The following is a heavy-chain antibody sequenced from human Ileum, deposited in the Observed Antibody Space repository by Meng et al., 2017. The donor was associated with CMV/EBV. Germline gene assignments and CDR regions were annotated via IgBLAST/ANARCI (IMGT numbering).Heavy chain of an antibody. CDR3: ARGSIAAAGRGYFQH. V-gene: IGHV1-46*01. D-gene: IGHD6-13*01. CDR2: INPSGGST. CDR1: GSTFTSYY. Sequence: SGSTFTSYYLHWVRQAPGQGLEWMGIINPSGGSTSYAQKFQGRVTMTRDTSTSTVYMELSSLRSEDTAVYYCARGSIAAAGRGYFQHWGQGTLVTVSS. J-gene: IGHJ1*01.